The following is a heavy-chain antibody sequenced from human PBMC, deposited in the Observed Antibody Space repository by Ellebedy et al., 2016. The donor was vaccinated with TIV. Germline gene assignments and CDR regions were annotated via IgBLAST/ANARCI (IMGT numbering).Heavy chain of an antibody. CDR3: AKDIRGPEAGTWYFGL. J-gene: IGHJ2*01. CDR2: IRSQPNSYAT. D-gene: IGHD6-13*01. Sequence: GESLKISCAASGFTFSGSAMHWVRQASGKGLVWVGLIRSQPNSYATAYAASVKGRFTMSRDDSKNTAYLQMNSRKTEETAVYYCAKDIRGPEAGTWYFGLWGRGTLVTVSS. CDR1: GFTFSGSA. V-gene: IGHV3-73*01.